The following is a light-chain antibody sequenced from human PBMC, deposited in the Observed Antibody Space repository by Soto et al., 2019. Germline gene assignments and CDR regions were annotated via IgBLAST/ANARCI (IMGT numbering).Light chain of an antibody. CDR3: QTYDRSLSGSRV. V-gene: IGLV1-40*01. Sequence: QSVLTQPPSVSGAPGQRVTISCTGSSSNIGAGYDVHWYQQLPGTAPKLLIYDNSNRPSGVPDRFSGSKSGTSASLAITGPRAEDEADYYCQTYDRSLSGSRVFGTGTKLTVL. J-gene: IGLJ1*01. CDR1: SSNIGAGYD. CDR2: DNS.